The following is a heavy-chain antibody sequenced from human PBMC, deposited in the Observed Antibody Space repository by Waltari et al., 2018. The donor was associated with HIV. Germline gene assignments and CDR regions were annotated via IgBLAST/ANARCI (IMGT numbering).Heavy chain of an antibody. CDR1: GFTFSFYW. J-gene: IGHJ4*02. CDR3: ATTHGSGDYDNDFDY. D-gene: IGHD3-10*01. CDR2: INQAGTER. V-gene: IGHV3-7*01. Sequence: EVRLVESGGGWVQPGGSLTLTCEASGFTFSFYWLSWVRQAPGKGLEWGANINQAGTERHYVDSVRGRFTISRDNGKTSLFLQMDNLSVEDTAVYYCATTHGSGDYDNDFDYWGQGTLV.